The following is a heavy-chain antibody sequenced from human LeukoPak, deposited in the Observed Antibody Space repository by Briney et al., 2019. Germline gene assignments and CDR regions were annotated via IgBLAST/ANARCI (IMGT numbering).Heavy chain of an antibody. Sequence: PGGSLRLSCAASGFTVSSNYMSWVRQAPGKGLEWVSLIYSGGSTYYADSAKGRFTISRDNSKNTLYLQMDSLRAEDTAVYYCARSAGIAATIVLGYWGQGTLVTVSS. D-gene: IGHD5-12*01. CDR2: IYSGGST. CDR1: GFTVSSNY. V-gene: IGHV3-66*01. J-gene: IGHJ4*02. CDR3: ARSAGIAATIVLGY.